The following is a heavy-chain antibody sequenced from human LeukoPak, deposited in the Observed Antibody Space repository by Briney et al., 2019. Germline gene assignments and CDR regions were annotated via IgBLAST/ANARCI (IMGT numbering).Heavy chain of an antibody. J-gene: IGHJ4*02. Sequence: PGGSLRLSCAASGFTFSNAWMGWVRQAPGKGLEWVGRIKSKTDGGTTDYAAPVKGRFTISRDDSKNTLYLQMNSLKTEDTAVYYCTRPEYYGSGSYYDYWGQGTLVTVSS. CDR3: TRPEYYGSGSYYDY. D-gene: IGHD3-10*01. CDR2: IKSKTDGGTT. CDR1: GFTFSNAW. V-gene: IGHV3-15*01.